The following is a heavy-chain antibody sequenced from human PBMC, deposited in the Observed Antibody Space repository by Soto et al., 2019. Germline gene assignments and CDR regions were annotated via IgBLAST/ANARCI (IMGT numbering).Heavy chain of an antibody. D-gene: IGHD5-18*01. CDR2: ISYDGGLQ. CDR3: VSDRGYGHASVPYS. CDR1: GFTFTSYG. J-gene: IGHJ4*02. V-gene: IGHV3-30*03. Sequence: QAHLVESGGGVVQPGRSLRLSCAASGFTFTSYGMHWVRQAPGTRLGWVAVISYDGGLQHYADSVKGRFTISRDNSKNLVLVQMNRLSAEDTAVYYCVSDRGYGHASVPYSWGQGTLVSVSS.